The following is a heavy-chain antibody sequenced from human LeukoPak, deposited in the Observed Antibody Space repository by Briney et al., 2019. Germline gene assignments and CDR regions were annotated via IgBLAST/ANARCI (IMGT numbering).Heavy chain of an antibody. CDR1: GGSISSYY. CDR3: ARVEGGRAKGWWFDP. J-gene: IGHJ5*02. CDR2: IYTSGST. V-gene: IGHV4-4*07. D-gene: IGHD2-15*01. Sequence: KTSETLSLTCTVSGGSISSYYWSWIRQPAGKGLEWIGRIYTSGSTNYNPSLKSRVTMSVDTSKNQFSLKLSSVTAADTAVYYCARVEGGRAKGWWFDPWRQGTLVTVSS.